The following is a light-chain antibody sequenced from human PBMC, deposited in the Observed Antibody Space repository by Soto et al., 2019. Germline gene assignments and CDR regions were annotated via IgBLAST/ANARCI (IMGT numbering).Light chain of an antibody. V-gene: IGKV3-20*01. CDR3: HQYDESPRT. Sequence: EIVLTQSPGTLSLSPGERATLSCRASQSVSSSYFAWYQQKPGQAPRLLIYGASSRATGIPDRFSGSGSGTDFTLTISRLEPEDLAVYYCHQYDESPRTFGQGTKVEIK. CDR2: GAS. J-gene: IGKJ1*01. CDR1: QSVSSSY.